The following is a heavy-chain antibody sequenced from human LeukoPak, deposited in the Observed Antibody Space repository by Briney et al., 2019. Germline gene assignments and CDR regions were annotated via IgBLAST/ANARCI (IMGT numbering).Heavy chain of an antibody. CDR3: AKGSAAGRPYYFDY. J-gene: IGHJ4*02. V-gene: IGHV3-23*01. D-gene: IGHD6-25*01. CDR1: GFIFSNYA. CDR2: IDIPGAYT. Sequence: GGSLRLSCAASGFIFSNYAMSWVRQAPGKGLEWGSAIDIPGAYTWYADSVKGRFTISKDSSKTILYLQMNSLRAEDAAVYLCAKGSAAGRPYYFDYWGQGTLVTVSS.